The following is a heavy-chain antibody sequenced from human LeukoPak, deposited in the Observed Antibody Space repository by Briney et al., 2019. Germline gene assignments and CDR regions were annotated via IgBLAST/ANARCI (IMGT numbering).Heavy chain of an antibody. Sequence: SETLSLTCTVSGGSISSYYWSWIRQPPGKGLDWIGYIYYSGSTNYNPSLKSRVTISVDTSKNQFSLKLSSVTAADTAVYYCASNPALTTVVTPGAFDIWGQGTMVTVSS. CDR3: ASNPALTTVVTPGAFDI. D-gene: IGHD4-23*01. V-gene: IGHV4-59*01. CDR1: GGSISSYY. J-gene: IGHJ3*02. CDR2: IYYSGST.